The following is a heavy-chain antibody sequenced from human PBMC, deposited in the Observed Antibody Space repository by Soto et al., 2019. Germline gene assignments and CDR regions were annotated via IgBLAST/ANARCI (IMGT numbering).Heavy chain of an antibody. CDR2: VKSEINGGAV. Sequence: EVQLVESGGDLVKPGGSLRLPFAASGSIFTRAWLNWVRKPPGRGLDWVGRVKSEINGGAVDYAAPVKGRFTISRDASQNTVYLQMNSLRADDTAVYYCAADLPDWGAYAFDYWGHGTQVTVSS. D-gene: IGHD3-16*01. V-gene: IGHV3-15*07. CDR3: AADLPDWGAYAFDY. CDR1: GSIFTRAW. J-gene: IGHJ4*01.